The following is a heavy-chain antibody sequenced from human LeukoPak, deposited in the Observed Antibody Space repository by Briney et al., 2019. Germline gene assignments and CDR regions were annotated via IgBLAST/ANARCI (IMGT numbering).Heavy chain of an antibody. Sequence: SETLSLTCTVSGGSISSYYWSWIRQPPGKGLEWIGEINHSGSTNYNPSLKSRVTISVDTSKNQFSLKLSSVTAADTAVYYCARGRGSSSMGDFPSKDHDFAYWGQGTLVTVSS. CDR2: INHSGST. CDR1: GGSISSYY. V-gene: IGHV4-34*01. CDR3: ARGRGSSSMGDFPSKDHDFAY. J-gene: IGHJ4*02. D-gene: IGHD6-6*01.